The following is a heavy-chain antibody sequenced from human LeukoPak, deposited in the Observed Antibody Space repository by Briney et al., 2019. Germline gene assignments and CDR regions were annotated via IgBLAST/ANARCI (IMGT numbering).Heavy chain of an antibody. CDR1: GGTISSYY. D-gene: IGHD7-27*01. CDR2: IYTSGST. CDR3: ARGYNWGSPTRNFYYLDV. Sequence: SETLSLSCTASGGTISSYYWSWIRQPAGKGLEWIGRIYTSGSTNYNPSLKSRVSMSVDTSKTQFSLKLRSVTAADTAVYYCARGYNWGSPTRNFYYLDVWGKGTTVTVSS. V-gene: IGHV4-4*07. J-gene: IGHJ6*03.